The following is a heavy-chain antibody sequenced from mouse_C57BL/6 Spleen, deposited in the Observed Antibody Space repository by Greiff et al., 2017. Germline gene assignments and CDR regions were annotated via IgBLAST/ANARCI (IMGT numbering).Heavy chain of an antibody. D-gene: IGHD3-3*01. CDR2: IDPYSGGT. CDR1: GYTFTSYW. CDR3: ARDVGCYFDY. V-gene: IGHV1-72*01. J-gene: IGHJ2*01. Sequence: VQLQQPGAELVMPGASVKLSCKASGYTFTSYWMHWVKQRPGRGLEWIGRIDPYSGGTKYNEKFKGKATLTVDKPSNTAYMQLSSLTSEDSAVYYCARDVGCYFDYWGQGTTLTVSS.